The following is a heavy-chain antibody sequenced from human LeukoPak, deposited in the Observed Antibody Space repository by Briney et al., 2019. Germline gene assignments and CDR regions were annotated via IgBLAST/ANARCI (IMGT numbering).Heavy chain of an antibody. V-gene: IGHV3-9*01. CDR2: ISWNSDTI. CDR1: GFIFDDYA. D-gene: IGHD5-12*01. J-gene: IGHJ4*02. Sequence: PGGSLRLSCVGPGFIFDDYAMYWVRQAPGKGLEWVSGISWNSDTIGYADSVKGRFTISRDNAKNSLYLQMNSLRAEDTAFYYCAKEYSGYNYLYCDKWGQGALVTVSS. CDR3: AKEYSGYNYLYCDK.